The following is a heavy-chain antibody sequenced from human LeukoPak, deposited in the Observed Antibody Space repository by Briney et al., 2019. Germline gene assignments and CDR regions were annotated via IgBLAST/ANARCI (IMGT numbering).Heavy chain of an antibody. J-gene: IGHJ4*02. V-gene: IGHV3-7*01. D-gene: IGHD5-12*01. CDR3: ARVNNIRGFSGYDY. Sequence: GGSLRLSCAASGFTFSSYWMSWVRQAPGKGLEWVANIKQDGSEKYYVDSVKGRFTISRDNAKNSLYLQMNSLRAEDTAVYYCARVNNIRGFSGYDYWGQGTLVTVSS. CDR1: GFTFSSYW. CDR2: IKQDGSEK.